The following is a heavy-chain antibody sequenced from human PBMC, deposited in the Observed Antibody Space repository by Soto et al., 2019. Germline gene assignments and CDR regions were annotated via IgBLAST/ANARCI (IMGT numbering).Heavy chain of an antibody. V-gene: IGHV4-31*03. CDR2: IYYNGNT. CDR1: GGSINSGACY. J-gene: IGHJ5*02. Sequence: TLSLTCTVSGGSINSGACYWSWIRQHPGKGLEWIGYIYYNGNTYYNPSLKSRLTISIDTSKNQFSLKLTSVTAADTAVYYCARDGNYRGCFDPWGQGTLVTVSS. CDR3: ARDGNYRGCFDP. D-gene: IGHD1-7*01.